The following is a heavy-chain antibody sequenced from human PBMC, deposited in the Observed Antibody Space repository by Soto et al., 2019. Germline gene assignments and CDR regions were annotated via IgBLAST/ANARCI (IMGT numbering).Heavy chain of an antibody. CDR2: IAPGNSYA. J-gene: IGHJ4*01. Sequence: GESLKISCQGSGYSFTIYWIAWVRQMPGKGLEWMGRIAPGNSYANYSPSFQGHVTISADKSISTAYLQWSRLEASDTAIYYCARRATSPTPIIGRTEFDYWGHGTLVPVSS. V-gene: IGHV5-10-1*01. D-gene: IGHD1-20*01. CDR1: GYSFTIYW. CDR3: ARRATSPTPIIGRTEFDY.